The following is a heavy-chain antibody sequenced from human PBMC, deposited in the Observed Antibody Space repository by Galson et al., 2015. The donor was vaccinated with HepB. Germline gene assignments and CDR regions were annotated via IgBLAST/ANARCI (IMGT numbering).Heavy chain of an antibody. CDR3: ALAAAGTPYYYMDV. D-gene: IGHD6-13*01. J-gene: IGHJ6*03. Sequence: TLSLTCTVSGGSISSGSYYWSWILQPAGKGLAWIGRIYTSGSTNYNPSLKSRVTMSVDTSKNQFSLKLSSVTAADTSVYYCALAAAGTPYYYMDVWGKGTPVTVSS. CDR1: GGSISSGSYY. CDR2: IYTSGST. V-gene: IGHV4-61*02.